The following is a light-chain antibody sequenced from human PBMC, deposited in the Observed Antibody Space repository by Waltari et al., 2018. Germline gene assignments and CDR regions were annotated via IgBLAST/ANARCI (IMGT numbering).Light chain of an antibody. J-gene: IGKJ1*01. CDR2: GAS. Sequence: EIVLPQSPGTLSLSPGERATLSCRASQSVTNNYLAWYQQKLGQAPRALIYGASSRASGVPDRFSGSGSGTDFTLTISRLEPEDSAVYYCQQYGTSLSTFGQGTRVEIK. CDR3: QQYGTSLST. V-gene: IGKV3-20*01. CDR1: QSVTNNY.